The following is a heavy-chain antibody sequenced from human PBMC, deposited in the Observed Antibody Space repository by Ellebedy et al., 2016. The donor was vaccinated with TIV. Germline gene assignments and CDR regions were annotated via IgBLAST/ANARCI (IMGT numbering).Heavy chain of an antibody. CDR3: ARVRTPIYYGSGRFNHFDHFMDI. J-gene: IGHJ6*03. CDR1: GYSITSGYY. D-gene: IGHD3-10*01. CDR2: IYHSGST. Sequence: SETLSLXXRVSGYSITSGYYWGWIRQPPGKGLEWIGSIYHSGSTYYNPSLKSRVTISVDTSKRQFSLKLSFATAADTAVYYCARVRTPIYYGSGRFNHFDHFMDIWGAGTTVTVSS. V-gene: IGHV4-38-2*02.